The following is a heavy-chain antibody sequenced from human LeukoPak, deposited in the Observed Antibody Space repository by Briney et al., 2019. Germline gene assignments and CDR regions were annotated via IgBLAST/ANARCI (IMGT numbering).Heavy chain of an antibody. Sequence: GGSLRLSCAASGFTFNDYYMSWIRQAPGKGLEWLSYINIGGTNTHYADSVKGRFTISRDNAKKSLYLEMNNLRAEDTVVYYCATDGAGFDTWGQGVLVTVSS. V-gene: IGHV3-11*01. CDR1: GFTFNDYY. CDR2: INIGGTNT. J-gene: IGHJ5*02. CDR3: ATDGAGFDT.